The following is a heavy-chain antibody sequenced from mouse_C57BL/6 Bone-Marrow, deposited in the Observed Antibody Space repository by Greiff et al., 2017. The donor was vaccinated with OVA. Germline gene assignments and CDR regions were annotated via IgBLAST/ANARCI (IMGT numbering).Heavy chain of an antibody. CDR3: ANSRLRPFMDY. J-gene: IGHJ4*01. D-gene: IGHD2-4*01. Sequence: VQLQQSGAELVKPGASVKLSCTASGFTFNNSYMHWVKQRPEQGLEWIGRIDPEDGDTKYDPKFQGKATMTADTSSNTAYLQLSSLTSEDTAVYYCANSRLRPFMDYWGQGTSVTVSA. V-gene: IGHV14-1*01. CDR2: IDPEDGDT. CDR1: GFTFNNSY.